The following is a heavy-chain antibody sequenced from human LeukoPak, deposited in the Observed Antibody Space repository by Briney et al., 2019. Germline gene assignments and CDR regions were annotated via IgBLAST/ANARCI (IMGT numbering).Heavy chain of an antibody. CDR3: ARRRYNSNAIDY. CDR1: GFTFSDFY. Sequence: PGGSLRLSCAASGFTFSDFYMSWIRQAPGKGLEWVSYISSSGSTKYYADSVKGRFTISRDNAKNSLYLQMNSLRAEDTAVYYCARRRYNSNAIDYWGQGTLVTVSS. CDR2: ISSSGSTK. J-gene: IGHJ4*02. D-gene: IGHD1-20*01. V-gene: IGHV3-11*01.